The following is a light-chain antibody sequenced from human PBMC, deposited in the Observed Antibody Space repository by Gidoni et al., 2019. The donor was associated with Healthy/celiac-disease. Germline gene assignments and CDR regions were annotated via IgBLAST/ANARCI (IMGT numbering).Light chain of an antibody. CDR2: SNN. CDR1: SPNIGSNT. V-gene: IGLV1-44*01. Sequence: SVLTQPPSASGTPGPGVTISCSGSSPNIGSNTVNWYQQLPGTAPNLLIYSNNQRPSGVPDRFSGSKSGTSASLAISGLQSEDEADYYCAAWDDSLNGVVFGGGTKLTVL. CDR3: AAWDDSLNGVV. J-gene: IGLJ2*01.